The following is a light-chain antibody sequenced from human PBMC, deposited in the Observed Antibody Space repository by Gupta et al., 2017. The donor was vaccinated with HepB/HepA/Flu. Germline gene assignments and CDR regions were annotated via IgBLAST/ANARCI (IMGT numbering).Light chain of an antibody. CDR1: QSISNY. J-gene: IGKJ5*01. Sequence: DIQMSQSTSSLSSSLGHRVTITCRASQSISNYLNWYQQKPGKAPQLLIFAASSLQIGVPSRFCSSGCATAYTILISSLQHEDFVTFYCHKRYRKPITFGQGTRLEIK. CDR2: AAS. V-gene: IGKV1-39*01. CDR3: HKRYRKPIT.